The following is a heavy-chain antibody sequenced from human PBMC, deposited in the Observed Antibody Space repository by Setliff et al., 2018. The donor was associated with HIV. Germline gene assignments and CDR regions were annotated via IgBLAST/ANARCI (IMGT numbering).Heavy chain of an antibody. CDR2: INWNGGSI. J-gene: IGHJ4*02. D-gene: IGHD2-15*01. V-gene: IGHV3-20*04. Sequence: PGGSLRLSGAASGITLHDYGMSWVRQAPGKGLEWVYGINWNGGSIGYADSVEGRFAISRDNGKNSLYLKMNSLSVEDTALYYCARGFCSGGSCYYFPPLGCWGQGTLVTVSS. CDR1: GITLHDYG. CDR3: ARGFCSGGSCYYFPPLGC.